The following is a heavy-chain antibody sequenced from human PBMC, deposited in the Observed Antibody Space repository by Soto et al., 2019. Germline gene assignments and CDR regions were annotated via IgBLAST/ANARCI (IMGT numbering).Heavy chain of an antibody. D-gene: IGHD2-2*03. V-gene: IGHV3-23*01. J-gene: IGHJ3*01. Sequence: EVQLLESGGDLVQPGGSLGLSCAASGFTFSSYAMSWVRQAPGKGLEWVSSINSGSTSTYYADSVRGRFTFSRDNSKDTLLLQMNSMRAEDTAEYYCAKFLWIDDAFDAWGQGTMVTVSS. CDR3: AKFLWIDDAFDA. CDR2: INSGSTST. CDR1: GFTFSSYA.